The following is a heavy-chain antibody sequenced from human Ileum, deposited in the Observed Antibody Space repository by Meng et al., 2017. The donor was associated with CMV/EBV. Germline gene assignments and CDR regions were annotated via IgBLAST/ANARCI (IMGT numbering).Heavy chain of an antibody. J-gene: IGHJ4*02. CDR2: ISSDGRNK. Sequence: GGSLRLSCAASGFTFSNYAVHWVRQAPGKGLEWVAVISSDGRNKDYGDSVKGRFTISRDNSKNTVYLLMNSLGAEDTAVFYCVRSLGYSAYPFDYWGPGVLDTVSS. CDR3: VRSLGYSAYPFDY. V-gene: IGHV3-30*04. D-gene: IGHD3-16*01. CDR1: GFTFSNYA.